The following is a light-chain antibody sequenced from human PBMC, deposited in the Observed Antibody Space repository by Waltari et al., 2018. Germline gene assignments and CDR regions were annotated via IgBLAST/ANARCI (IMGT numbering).Light chain of an antibody. Sequence: EIVLTQSPATLSLSPGERATLSCRASQSVSSYLAWYQQKPGQAPRLLIYDASNRATGIPARFSGSGSGTDFTLTISSLEPEDFAVYYGQQRSNQLTFGGGTKVEIK. V-gene: IGKV3-11*01. CDR3: QQRSNQLT. CDR2: DAS. CDR1: QSVSSY. J-gene: IGKJ4*01.